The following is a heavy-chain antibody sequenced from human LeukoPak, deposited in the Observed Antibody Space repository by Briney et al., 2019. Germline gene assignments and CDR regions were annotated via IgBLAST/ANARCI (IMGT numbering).Heavy chain of an antibody. CDR3: ARERSSGWYFDY. J-gene: IGHJ4*02. Sequence: PGGSLRLSCAASGFTFNRYWMSWVRQAPGKGLEWVANIKQDGSEKYYVDSVKGRFTISRDNAKNSLYLQMNSLRAEDTALYHCARERSSGWYFDYWGQGTLVTVSS. V-gene: IGHV3-7*03. D-gene: IGHD6-19*01. CDR2: IKQDGSEK. CDR1: GFTFNRYW.